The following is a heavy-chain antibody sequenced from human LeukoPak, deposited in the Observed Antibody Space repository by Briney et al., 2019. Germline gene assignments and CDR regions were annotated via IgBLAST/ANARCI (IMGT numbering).Heavy chain of an antibody. CDR3: TTDFPYASSGYYGIFDY. J-gene: IGHJ4*02. V-gene: IGHV3-15*01. D-gene: IGHD3-22*01. CDR1: GFTFSNAW. Sequence: PGGSLRLSCAASGFTFSNAWMSWVRQAPGKGLEWVGRIKSKTDGGTTDYAAPVTGRFTISRDDSKNTLYLQMNSLKTEDTAVYYCTTDFPYASSGYYGIFDYWGQGTLVTVSP. CDR2: IKSKTDGGTT.